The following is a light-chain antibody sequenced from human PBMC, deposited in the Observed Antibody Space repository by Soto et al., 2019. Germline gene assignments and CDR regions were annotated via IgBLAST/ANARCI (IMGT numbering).Light chain of an antibody. CDR3: QQYFSSPLT. V-gene: IGKV4-1*01. CDR2: WTS. Sequence: DIVMTQSPDSLSVSLGERATINCKSSQSLLFLSNNKNSLAWYQQKPGQPPKLLLYWTSTLESGVPDRFSGSGSGTDFTLTIRSLQAEDVAVYYCQQYFSSPLTFGGGTKVDIK. J-gene: IGKJ4*01. CDR1: QSLLFLSNNKNS.